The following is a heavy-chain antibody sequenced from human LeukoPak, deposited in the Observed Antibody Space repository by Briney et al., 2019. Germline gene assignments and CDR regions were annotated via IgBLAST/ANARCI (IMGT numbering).Heavy chain of an antibody. D-gene: IGHD6-19*01. J-gene: IGHJ4*02. CDR3: ARAIAVAGEDDY. CDR2: ISRGGRTV. Sequence: GGSLRLSCAASGFTFSNYEMNWVRQAPGKGLDWVAYISRGGRTVDYADSVKGRFTISRDNAKNLMFLQMNSLRADDTAVYYCARAIAVAGEDDYWGQGTLVTVSS. V-gene: IGHV3-48*03. CDR1: GFTFSNYE.